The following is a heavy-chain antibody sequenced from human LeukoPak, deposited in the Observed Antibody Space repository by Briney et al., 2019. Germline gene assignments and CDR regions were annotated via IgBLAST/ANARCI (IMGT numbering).Heavy chain of an antibody. J-gene: IGHJ5*02. CDR1: GGSLRSSYNY. Sequence: SETLSLTCSVSGGSLRSSYNYWAWIRQPPGRGLEWIGSIFYDGTTFYSPSLKTRVNMSVDTSMNQVSLRLNSVTAADTAIYYCARHTLVTSISTYNWFDPWGQGTLVTVSA. CDR2: IFYDGTT. D-gene: IGHD2-21*02. V-gene: IGHV4-39*01. CDR3: ARHTLVTSISTYNWFDP.